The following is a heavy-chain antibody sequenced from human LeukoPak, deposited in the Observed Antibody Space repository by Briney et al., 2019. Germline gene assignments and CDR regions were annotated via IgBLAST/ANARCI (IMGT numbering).Heavy chain of an antibody. CDR2: ISYDGSNK. CDR1: GFTFSSYG. V-gene: IGHV3-30*18. D-gene: IGHD6-19*01. J-gene: IGHJ4*02. CDR3: VKTGSIAVSLGY. Sequence: GGSLRLSCAASGFTFSSYGMHWVRQAPGKGLEWVAVISYDGSNKYYADSVKGRFTISRDNSKNTLYLQMNSLRAEDTAVYYCVKTGSIAVSLGYWGQGTLVTVSS.